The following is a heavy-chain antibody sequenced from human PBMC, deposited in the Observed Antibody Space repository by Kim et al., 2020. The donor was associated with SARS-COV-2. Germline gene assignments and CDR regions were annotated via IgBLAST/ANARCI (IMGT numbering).Heavy chain of an antibody. CDR2: ISGSGGST. J-gene: IGHJ4*02. D-gene: IGHD3-22*01. Sequence: GGSLRLSCAASGFTFSSYAMSWVRQAPGKGLEWVSAISGSGGSTYYADSVKGRFTISRDNSKNTLYLQMNSLRAEDTAVYYCAKGTAMIVVVYYFDYWGQGTLVTVSS. CDR1: GFTFSSYA. V-gene: IGHV3-23*01. CDR3: AKGTAMIVVVYYFDY.